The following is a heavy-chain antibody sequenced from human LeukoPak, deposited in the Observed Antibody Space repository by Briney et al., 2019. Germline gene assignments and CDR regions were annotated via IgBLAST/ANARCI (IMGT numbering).Heavy chain of an antibody. D-gene: IGHD3-3*01. Sequence: GGSLRLSCAASGFTFSSYGKHWVRQAPGKGLEWVAFIRYDGSNKYYADSVKGRFAISRDNSKNTLYLQMNSLRAEDTAVYYCARGGYYDFWSGYSTHDAFDIWGQGTMVTVSS. J-gene: IGHJ3*02. CDR1: GFTFSSYG. V-gene: IGHV3-30*02. CDR2: IRYDGSNK. CDR3: ARGGYYDFWSGYSTHDAFDI.